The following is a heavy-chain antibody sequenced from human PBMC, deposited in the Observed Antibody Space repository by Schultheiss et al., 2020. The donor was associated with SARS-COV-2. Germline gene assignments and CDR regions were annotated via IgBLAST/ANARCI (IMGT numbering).Heavy chain of an antibody. CDR3: AKGSIHYYDSSGYLDW. V-gene: IGHV3-11*01. J-gene: IGHJ4*02. CDR1: GFTFSDYY. Sequence: GESLKISCAASGFTFSDYYMSWIRQAPGKGLEWVSYISSSGSNIYFADSVKGRFTISRDNAKNSLYLQMNSLRAEDTALYYCAKGSIHYYDSSGYLDWWGQGTLVTVSS. CDR2: ISSSGSNI. D-gene: IGHD3-22*01.